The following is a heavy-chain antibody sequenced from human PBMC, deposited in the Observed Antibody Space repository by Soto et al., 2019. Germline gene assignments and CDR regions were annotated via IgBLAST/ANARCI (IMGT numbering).Heavy chain of an antibody. D-gene: IGHD4-17*01. Sequence: PGGSLRLSCAASGFTFNIYALHWVRQAPGKGLEWVAVISFDGTKKYYNDSVKGRFTISRDNLKNTLYLQMNNLRVEDAALYLCAREDDYGYRYINYGLDVWGQGTTVTVSS. J-gene: IGHJ6*02. CDR1: GFTFNIYA. CDR3: AREDDYGYRYINYGLDV. CDR2: ISFDGTKK. V-gene: IGHV3-30-3*01.